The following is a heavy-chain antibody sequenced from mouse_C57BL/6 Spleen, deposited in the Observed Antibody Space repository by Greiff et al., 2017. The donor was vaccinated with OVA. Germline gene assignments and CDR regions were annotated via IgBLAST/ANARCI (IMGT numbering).Heavy chain of an antibody. CDR1: GYTFTDYY. V-gene: IGHV1-19*01. J-gene: IGHJ1*03. Sequence: LQQSGPVLVKPGASVKMSCTASGYTFTDYYMNWVKQSHGKSLEWIGVINPYNGGTSYNQKFKGKATLTVDKSSSTAYMELNSLTSEDSAVYYCAREGGSSYRYFDVWGTGTTVTVSS. CDR3: AREGGSSYRYFDV. CDR2: INPYNGGT. D-gene: IGHD1-1*01.